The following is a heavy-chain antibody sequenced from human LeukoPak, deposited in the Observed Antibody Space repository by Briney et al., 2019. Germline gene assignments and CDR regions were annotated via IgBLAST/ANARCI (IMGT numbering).Heavy chain of an antibody. D-gene: IGHD3-9*01. CDR2: IYYSGST. J-gene: IGHJ4*02. CDR1: GGSISSSSYY. V-gene: IGHV4-39*01. Sequence: SETLSLTCTVSGGSISSSSYYWGWIRQPPGKGLEWIGSIYYSGSTYYNPSLKSRVTISVDTSKNQFSLKLSSVTAADTAVYYCARLYYDILTGYLGFDYWGQGTLVTVSS. CDR3: ARLYYDILTGYLGFDY.